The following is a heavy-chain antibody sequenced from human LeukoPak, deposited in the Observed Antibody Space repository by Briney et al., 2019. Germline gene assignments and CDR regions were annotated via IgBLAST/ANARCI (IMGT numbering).Heavy chain of an antibody. V-gene: IGHV3-72*01. J-gene: IGHJ4*02. CDR1: GFTFSDHY. Sequence: PGGSLRLSCAASGFTFSDHYMDWVRQAPGKGLEGVGRTRNKVNSYTTEYAAAVKGRFTISRDDSKTSLYLQMNSLTTEDTAVYYCASVYGSKNYYTTDYWGQGTLVTVSS. CDR2: TRNKVNSYTT. CDR3: ASVYGSKNYYTTDY. D-gene: IGHD3-10*01.